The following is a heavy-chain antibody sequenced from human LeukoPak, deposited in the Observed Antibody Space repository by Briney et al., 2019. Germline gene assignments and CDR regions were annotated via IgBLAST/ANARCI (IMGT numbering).Heavy chain of an antibody. CDR3: ARENSSSWYGGWFDP. CDR1: GFTFSSYE. J-gene: IGHJ5*02. D-gene: IGHD6-13*01. Sequence: GGSLRLSCAASGFTFSSYEMNWVRQAPGKGLEWVAVIYSGGPTTYADSVKGRFTISRDNSKNTVHLQMKSLRAEDTAVYYCARENSSSWYGGWFDPWGQGTLVTVSS. CDR2: IYSGGPT. V-gene: IGHV3-66*01.